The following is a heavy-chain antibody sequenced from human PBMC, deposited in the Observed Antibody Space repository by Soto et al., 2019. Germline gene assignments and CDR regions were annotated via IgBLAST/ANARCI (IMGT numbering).Heavy chain of an antibody. V-gene: IGHV1-3*01. CDR3: ASLPPEYGGYPNGYYYGMDV. J-gene: IGHJ6*02. CDR2: INAGNGNT. D-gene: IGHD5-12*01. CDR1: GYTFTSYA. Sequence: GASVKVSCKASGYTFTSYAMHWVRQAPGQRLEWMGWINAGNGNTKYSQKFQGRVTITRDTSASTAYMELSSLRSEDTAVYYCASLPPEYGGYPNGYYYGMDVWGQGATVTVSS.